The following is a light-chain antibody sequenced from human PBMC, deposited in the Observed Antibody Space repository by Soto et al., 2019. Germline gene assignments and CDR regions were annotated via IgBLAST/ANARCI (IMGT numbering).Light chain of an antibody. CDR2: SNN. CDR1: NSNIGSNT. V-gene: IGLV1-44*01. Sequence: QSVLTQPPSRSGTPGQRVTISCSGSNSNIGSNTVNWYQHLPGSAPKLLIHSNNQRPSGVPDRFSGSKSGTSASLAIGGLQSEDETDYYCAAWDDSLNGVLFGGGTKVTVL. CDR3: AAWDDSLNGVL. J-gene: IGLJ2*01.